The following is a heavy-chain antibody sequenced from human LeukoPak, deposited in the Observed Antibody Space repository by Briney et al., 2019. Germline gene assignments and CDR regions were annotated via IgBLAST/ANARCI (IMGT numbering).Heavy chain of an antibody. D-gene: IGHD2-2*01. CDR3: TRGAGYQLLSGGYYYYYYMDV. V-gene: IGHV3-73*01. J-gene: IGHJ6*03. CDR2: IRSKANSYAT. Sequence: RGSLRLSCAASGFSFSDSALHWVRQASGKGLEWVGRIRSKANSYATAYAASVKGRFTISRDDSKNTAYLQMNSLKTEDTAVYYCTRGAGYQLLSGGYYYYYYMDVWGKGTTVTVSS. CDR1: GFSFSDSA.